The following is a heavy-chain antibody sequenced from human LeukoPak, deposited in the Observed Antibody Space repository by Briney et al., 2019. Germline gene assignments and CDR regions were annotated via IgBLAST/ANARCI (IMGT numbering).Heavy chain of an antibody. V-gene: IGHV4-4*07. Sequence: PSETLSLTCTVSGGSISSHYWSWIRQPAGKGLEGIWRLYTGGSTNYNPSLKSRVTMSVDTSKKQCSLKLSSVTAADTAVYYCARYDFWSGYYYMDVWGKGTTVTVSS. CDR1: GGSISSHY. J-gene: IGHJ6*03. D-gene: IGHD3-3*01. CDR3: ARYDFWSGYYYMDV. CDR2: LYTGGST.